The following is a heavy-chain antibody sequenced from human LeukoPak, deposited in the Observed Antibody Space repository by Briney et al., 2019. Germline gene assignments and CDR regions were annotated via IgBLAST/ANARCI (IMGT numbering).Heavy chain of an antibody. J-gene: IGHJ3*02. CDR1: GFTFSSYD. V-gene: IGHV3-30*18. D-gene: IGHD2-15*01. CDR2: ISHDGSNK. Sequence: QPGGSLRLSCAASGFTFSSYDIYWVRQAPGKGLEWVASISHDGSNKYYADSVKGRFTISRDNSKYTLDLQMKSLRTEDTALYYCAKEIDTLGTNAFDIWGQGTTVTVSS. CDR3: AKEIDTLGTNAFDI.